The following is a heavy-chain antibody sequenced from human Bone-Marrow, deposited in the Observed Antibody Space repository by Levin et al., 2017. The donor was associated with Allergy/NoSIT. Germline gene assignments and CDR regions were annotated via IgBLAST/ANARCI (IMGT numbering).Heavy chain of an antibody. D-gene: IGHD5-12*01. CDR3: ARTGANSGYDPHYYYYGMDV. Sequence: SGGSLRLSCAASGFTVSSNYMSWVRQAPGKGLEWVSVIYSGGSTYYADSVKGRFTISRDNSKNTLYLQMNSLRAEDTAVYYCARTGANSGYDPHYYYYGMDVWGQGTTVTVS. V-gene: IGHV3-66*01. CDR2: IYSGGST. J-gene: IGHJ6*02. CDR1: GFTVSSNY.